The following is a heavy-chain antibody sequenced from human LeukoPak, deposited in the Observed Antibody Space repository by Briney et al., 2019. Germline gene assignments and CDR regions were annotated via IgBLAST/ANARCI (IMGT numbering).Heavy chain of an antibody. Sequence: KPSETLSLTCTVSGGSISSSSYYWGWIRQPPGKGLEWIGSIYYSGSTYYNPSLKSRVTISVDTSKNQFSLKLSSVTAADTAVYYCDGATRYYYYMDVWGKGTTVTVSS. D-gene: IGHD1-26*01. CDR1: GGSISSSSYY. CDR2: IYYSGST. J-gene: IGHJ6*03. V-gene: IGHV4-39*07. CDR3: DGATRYYYYMDV.